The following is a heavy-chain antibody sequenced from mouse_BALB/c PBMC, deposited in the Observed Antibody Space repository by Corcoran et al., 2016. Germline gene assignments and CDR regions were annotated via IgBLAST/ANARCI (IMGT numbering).Heavy chain of an antibody. CDR3: ARLLRLLYAMDY. V-gene: IGHV14-3*02. CDR2: IDPANGNT. CDR1: GFNIKDTY. Sequence: EVQLQQSGAELVKPGASVKLSCTASGFNIKDTYMHWVKQRPEQGLEWIGRIDPANGNTKYDPKFQGKATITADTSSNTAYLQLSSLTSEDTAVYYCARLLRLLYAMDYWGQGTSVTFSS. D-gene: IGHD1-2*01. J-gene: IGHJ4*01.